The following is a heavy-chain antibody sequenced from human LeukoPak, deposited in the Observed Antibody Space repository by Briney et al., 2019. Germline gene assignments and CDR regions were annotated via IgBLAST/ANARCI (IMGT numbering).Heavy chain of an antibody. CDR2: IYYSGNA. Sequence: SETLSLTCTVSGGPMSCCSYFWAWLPQPPGKGLEWIGTIYYSGNAYYNPSFKSRVAISVDTSKSQFSLKLTSVTAADTAVYYCARHGNIVMVPTAPSFDYWGQGTLVTVFS. D-gene: IGHD2-2*01. V-gene: IGHV4-39*01. J-gene: IGHJ4*02. CDR3: ARHGNIVMVPTAPSFDY. CDR1: GGPMSCCSYF.